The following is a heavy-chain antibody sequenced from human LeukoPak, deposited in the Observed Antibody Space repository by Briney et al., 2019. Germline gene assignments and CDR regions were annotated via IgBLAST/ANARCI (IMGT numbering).Heavy chain of an antibody. CDR1: GYTFTSYD. D-gene: IGHD3-22*01. Sequence: VASVKVSCKASGYTFTSYDINWVRQATGQGLEWMGWMNPNSGNTGYAQKFQGRVTITRNTSISTAYMELSSLRSEDTAVYYCARLTYYYDSSGYYSDYYYYYMDVWGKGTTVTISS. J-gene: IGHJ6*03. CDR3: ARLTYYYDSSGYYSDYYYYYMDV. CDR2: MNPNSGNT. V-gene: IGHV1-8*03.